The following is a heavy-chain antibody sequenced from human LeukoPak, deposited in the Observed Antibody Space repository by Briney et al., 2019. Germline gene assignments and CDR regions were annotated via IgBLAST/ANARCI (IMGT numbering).Heavy chain of an antibody. CDR1: GFSLGTTGVG. J-gene: IGHJ4*02. Sequence: SGPTLVNPTQPLTLTSTFSGFSLGTTGVGVGWIRQPPVKALEWLVVIYSDDDKRYRPSLKSRLTITAATSKNRVVLTMTNLDPVDTGTYSCARSTRNTWYFDYWSQGTLVTVSS. CDR3: ARSTRNTWYFDY. CDR2: IYSDDDK. V-gene: IGHV2-5*02. D-gene: IGHD4-11*01.